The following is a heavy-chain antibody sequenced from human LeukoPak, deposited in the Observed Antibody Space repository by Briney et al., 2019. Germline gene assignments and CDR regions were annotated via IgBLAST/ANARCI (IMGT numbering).Heavy chain of an antibody. CDR2: ISYDGSNK. V-gene: IGHV3-30*04. J-gene: IGHJ4*02. Sequence: GGSLRLSCAASGFTFSSYAMHWVRQAPGKGLEWVAVISYDGSNKYYADSVKGRFTISRDNSKNTLYLQMNSLRTEDTAVYYCAREQQYYFDYWGQGTLVTVSP. D-gene: IGHD1-1*01. CDR3: AREQQYYFDY. CDR1: GFTFSSYA.